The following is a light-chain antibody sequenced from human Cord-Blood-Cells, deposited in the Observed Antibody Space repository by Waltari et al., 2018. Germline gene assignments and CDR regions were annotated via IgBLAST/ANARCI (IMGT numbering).Light chain of an antibody. CDR3: QAWDSSTVV. Sequence: SYELTQPPSASVSPGQTASITCSGDKLGDKYACWYQQKQGQSPVLVIYQDSKRPSGIPGRFSGSNSGNTATLTISGTQAMDEADYYCQAWDSSTVVFGGGTKLTVL. V-gene: IGLV3-1*01. CDR1: KLGDKY. CDR2: QDS. J-gene: IGLJ2*01.